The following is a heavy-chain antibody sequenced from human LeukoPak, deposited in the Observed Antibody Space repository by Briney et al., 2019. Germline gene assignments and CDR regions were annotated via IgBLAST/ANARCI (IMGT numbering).Heavy chain of an antibody. CDR2: IYSGGST. CDR3: ARGGENFHS. D-gene: IGHD2-21*01. CDR1: GFTVSSNY. V-gene: IGHV3-66*01. Sequence: GRSLRLSCAASGFTVSSNYMNWDRQAPGKELEWVSIIYSGGSTFYADSVKGRFTISRDNSKNTLYLQMNSLRAEDTAVYYCARGGENFHSWGQGTLVTVSS. J-gene: IGHJ4*02.